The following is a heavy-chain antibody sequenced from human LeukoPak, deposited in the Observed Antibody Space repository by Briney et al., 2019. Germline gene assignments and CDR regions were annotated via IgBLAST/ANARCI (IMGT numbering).Heavy chain of an antibody. D-gene: IGHD5-12*01. CDR3: ASSGYPYYFDY. J-gene: IGHJ4*02. V-gene: IGHV4-34*01. Sequence: LKPSETLSLTCAVYGGSFSGYYWSWIRQPPGKGLEWIGEINHSGSTNYNPSLKSRVTISVDTSKNQFSLKLSSVTAADTAVYYCASSGYPYYFDYWGQGTLVTVSS. CDR2: INHSGST. CDR1: GGSFSGYY.